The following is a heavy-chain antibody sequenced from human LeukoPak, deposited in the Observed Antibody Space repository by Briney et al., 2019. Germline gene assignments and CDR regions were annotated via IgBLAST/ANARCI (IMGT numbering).Heavy chain of an antibody. CDR2: IYHSGST. V-gene: IGHV4-39*07. J-gene: IGHJ6*03. D-gene: IGHD1-14*01. CDR1: GGSISSGTYY. CDR3: ARDRKYYYHMDV. Sequence: SETLSLTCTVSGGSISSGTYYWAWIRQPPGKGLEWIGTIYHSGSTYYNPSLKSRVTISVDTSKNQFSLNLTSLTAADTAVYYCARDRKYYYHMDVWGQGTLVTVSS.